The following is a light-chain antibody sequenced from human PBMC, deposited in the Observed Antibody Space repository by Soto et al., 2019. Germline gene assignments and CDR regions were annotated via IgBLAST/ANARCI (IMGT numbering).Light chain of an antibody. V-gene: IGKV1-5*01. CDR1: QSISNW. J-gene: IGKJ1*01. CDR2: DVS. CDR3: QQYNSYPWT. Sequence: DIQMTQSPSTLSASVGDRVTITCRASQSISNWLAWYQQKPGKAPKLLIYDVSRLESGVPSRFSGSGSGTEFTLTISSLQPDDFATYYCQQYNSYPWTFGQGTKVAIK.